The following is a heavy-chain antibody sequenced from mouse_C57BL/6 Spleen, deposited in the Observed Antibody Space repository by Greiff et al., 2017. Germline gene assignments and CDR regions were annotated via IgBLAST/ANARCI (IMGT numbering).Heavy chain of an antibody. CDR2: ISPGSGST. V-gene: IGHV1-55*01. CDR3: ARGGNYDAYYFGY. J-gene: IGHJ2*01. Sequence: QVQLQQPGAELVKPGASVKMSCTASGYTFTSYWITWVKQRPGQGLEWIGDISPGSGSTNYNEKFKSKATLTVDTSSSTAYMQHSSLTSEDSAVYYGARGGNYDAYYFGYWGQGTTLTVSS. D-gene: IGHD2-1*01. CDR1: GYTFTSYW.